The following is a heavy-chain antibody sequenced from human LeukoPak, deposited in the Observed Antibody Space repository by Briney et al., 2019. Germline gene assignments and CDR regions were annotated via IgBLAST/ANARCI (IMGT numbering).Heavy chain of an antibody. Sequence: PGGSLRLSCAASGFTFSSYSMNWVRQAPGKGLEWVSSISSSSSYIYYADSVKGRFTISRDNAKNSLYLQMNSLRAEDTAVYYCARDPPLYCSSTSCWGQGTLVTVSS. CDR2: ISSSSSYI. D-gene: IGHD2-2*01. J-gene: IGHJ4*02. CDR3: ARDPPLYCSSTSC. V-gene: IGHV3-21*01. CDR1: GFTFSSYS.